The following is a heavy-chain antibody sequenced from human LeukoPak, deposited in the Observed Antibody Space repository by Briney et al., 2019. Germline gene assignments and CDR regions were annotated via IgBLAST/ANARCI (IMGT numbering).Heavy chain of an antibody. CDR2: IRSKAYGGTT. Sequence: PGGSLRLSCTASGFTFGDYAMSWVRQAPGKGPEWVGFIRSKAYGGTTEYAASVKGRFTISRDDSKSIAYLQMNSLKTEDTAVYYCTRVPVRGVNNYYYYYMDVWGKGTTVTISS. V-gene: IGHV3-49*04. CDR1: GFTFGDYA. J-gene: IGHJ6*03. D-gene: IGHD3-10*01. CDR3: TRVPVRGVNNYYYYYMDV.